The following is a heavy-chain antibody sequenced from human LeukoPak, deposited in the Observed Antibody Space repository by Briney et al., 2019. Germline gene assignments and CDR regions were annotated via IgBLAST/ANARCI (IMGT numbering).Heavy chain of an antibody. D-gene: IGHD3-16*01. J-gene: IGHJ6*02. Sequence: PGGSLRLSCAASGFTFSSYAMSWVRQAPGKGLEWVSAISGSGGSTYYADSVKGRFTISRDNSKNTLYLQMNSLRAKDTAVYYCAKAYVHNYYYYGMDVWGQGTTVTVSS. V-gene: IGHV3-23*01. CDR2: ISGSGGST. CDR1: GFTFSSYA. CDR3: AKAYVHNYYYYGMDV.